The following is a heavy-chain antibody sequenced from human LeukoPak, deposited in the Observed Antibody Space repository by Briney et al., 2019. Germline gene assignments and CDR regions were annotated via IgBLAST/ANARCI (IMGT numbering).Heavy chain of an antibody. CDR3: AKRPYGDYHFDY. V-gene: IGHV3-23*01. CDR2: INDDGDNT. Sequence: GGSLRLSCAASGFTFSSCAMRWVRQAPGEGLECVSGINDDGDNTYYADSVKGRFTISRDNSKNTLYLQMNSLRAEDTAIYYCAKRPYGDYHFDYWGQGTLVTVSS. CDR1: GFTFSSCA. D-gene: IGHD4-17*01. J-gene: IGHJ4*02.